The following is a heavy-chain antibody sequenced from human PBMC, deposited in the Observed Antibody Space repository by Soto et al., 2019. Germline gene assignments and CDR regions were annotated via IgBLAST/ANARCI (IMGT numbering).Heavy chain of an antibody. D-gene: IGHD3-22*01. J-gene: IGHJ5*02. CDR2: IIPIFGTA. CDR1: GGTFSSYA. V-gene: IGHV1-69*13. CDR3: AREGYYYDSSGYRNWFDP. Sequence: SVKVSCKASGGTFSSYAISWVRQAPGQGLEWMGGIIPIFGTANYAQKFQGRVTITADESTSTAYMELSSLRSEDTAVYYCAREGYYYDSSGYRNWFDPWGQGTLVTVSS.